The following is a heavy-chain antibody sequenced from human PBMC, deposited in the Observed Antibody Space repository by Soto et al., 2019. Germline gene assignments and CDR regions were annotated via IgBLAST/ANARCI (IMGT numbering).Heavy chain of an antibody. V-gene: IGHV1-46*04. Sequence: QVQLVQSGAEVKKPGASVRVSCKASGPAYYMHWVRQAPGQGLEWMGIINPRGGTTAYAQSLQDRIILTSDTSTSTVYMDLNSLRSDDTAVYYCATPDISLSFGESPLAWHYYNMDVWGQGTTVTVSS. CDR1: GPAYY. D-gene: IGHD3-10*01. J-gene: IGHJ6*02. CDR3: ATPDISLSFGESPLAWHYYNMDV. CDR2: INPRGGTT.